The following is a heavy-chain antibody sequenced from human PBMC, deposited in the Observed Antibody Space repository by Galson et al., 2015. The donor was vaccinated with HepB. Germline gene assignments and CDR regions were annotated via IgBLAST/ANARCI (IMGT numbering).Heavy chain of an antibody. V-gene: IGHV3-33*01. CDR1: GFTFSSYG. J-gene: IGHJ6*02. Sequence: SLRLSCAASGFTFSSYGMHWVRQAPGKGLEWVAVIWFDGINKLYADSVKGRFTISRDNPRNMLYLQMNSLRVEDTAVYYCARDNEYLSGRDYLDQVGLDVWGQGNTVTVS. CDR3: ARDNEYLSGRDYLDQVGLDV. D-gene: IGHD1-26*01. CDR2: IWFDGINK.